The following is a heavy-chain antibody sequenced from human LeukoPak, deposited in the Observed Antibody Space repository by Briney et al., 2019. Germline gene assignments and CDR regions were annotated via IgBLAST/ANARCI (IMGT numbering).Heavy chain of an antibody. CDR3: AREDGCSSTSCHSYFDY. V-gene: IGHV1-69*05. J-gene: IGHJ4*02. D-gene: IGHD2-2*02. CDR2: TIPIFGTA. Sequence: ASVKVSCKASGGTFSSYAISWVRQAPGQGLEWMGGTIPIFGTANYAQKFQGRVTITTDESTSTAYMELSSLRSEDTAVYYCAREDGCSSTSCHSYFDYWGQGTLVTVSS. CDR1: GGTFSSYA.